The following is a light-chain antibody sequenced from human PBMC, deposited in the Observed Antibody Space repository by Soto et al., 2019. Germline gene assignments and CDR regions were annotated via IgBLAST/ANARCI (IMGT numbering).Light chain of an antibody. J-gene: IGLJ1*01. Sequence: QSVLTQPASVSGSPGQSITISCTGTSSDVGGYNYVSWYQQHPGKAPKLMIYDVSNRPSGVSNRFSGSKSGNTASLTISGLQAEDEADNYCSSYTSSSTPVFGTGTKVPV. V-gene: IGLV2-14*01. CDR2: DVS. CDR1: SSDVGGYNY. CDR3: SSYTSSSTPV.